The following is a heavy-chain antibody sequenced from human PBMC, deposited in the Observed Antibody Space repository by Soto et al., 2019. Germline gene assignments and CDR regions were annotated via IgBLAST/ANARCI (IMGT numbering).Heavy chain of an antibody. CDR1: GVTFSSYA. V-gene: IGHV3-23*01. CDR2: ISGSGGST. J-gene: IGHJ3*02. CDR3: AKDWLVGGPGGDAFDI. D-gene: IGHD1-26*01. Sequence: GGSLRLSCAASGVTFSSYAMSWVRQAPGKGLEWVSAISGSGGSTYYADSVKGRFTISRDNSKNTLYLQMNSLRAEDTAVYYCAKDWLVGGPGGDAFDIWGQGTMVTVSS.